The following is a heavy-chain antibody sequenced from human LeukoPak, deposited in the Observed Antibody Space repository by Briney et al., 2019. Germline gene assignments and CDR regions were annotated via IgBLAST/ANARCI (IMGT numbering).Heavy chain of an antibody. Sequence: ASVKVSCKASGYTFSDYYMHWVRQAPGQGPEWMGWINPNSGGTNYAQKFQGRATMTWDTSISTAYMELSRLRFDDTAAYYCARGVMVTALWSEKWFEFWGQGTLVTVSS. V-gene: IGHV1-2*02. J-gene: IGHJ5*01. D-gene: IGHD2-21*02. CDR3: ARGVMVTALWSEKWFEF. CDR2: INPNSGGT. CDR1: GYTFSDYY.